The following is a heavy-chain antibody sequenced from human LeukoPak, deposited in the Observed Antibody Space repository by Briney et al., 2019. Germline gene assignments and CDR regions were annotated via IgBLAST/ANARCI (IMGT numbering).Heavy chain of an antibody. Sequence: SETLSLTCTVSGDSISSSYWSWIRQPPGKGLEWIGHIYYSGSTNYNPSLKSRVTISVTKNQFSLKLSSVTAADTAVYFCARSAAGLSYGMDVWGQGTTVTVSS. CDR2: IYYSGST. V-gene: IGHV4-59*08. CDR3: ARSAAGLSYGMDV. CDR1: GDSISSSY. D-gene: IGHD6-13*01. J-gene: IGHJ6*02.